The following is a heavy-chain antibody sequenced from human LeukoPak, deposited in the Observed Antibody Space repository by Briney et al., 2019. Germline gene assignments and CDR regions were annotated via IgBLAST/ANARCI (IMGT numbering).Heavy chain of an antibody. CDR2: IKKDGSQK. J-gene: IGHJ5*02. CDR1: GFTFSDKW. V-gene: IGHV3-7*03. CDR3: ARVGWELLNLHFDP. D-gene: IGHD1-26*01. Sequence: GGSLRHSCVGSGFTFSDKWRSWVRQAPGKGPEWVASIKKDGSQKYYVDSVKGRFTISRDNAQNSLYLQMSSLRVEDTAIYSCARVGWELLNLHFDPWGQGTLVTVSS.